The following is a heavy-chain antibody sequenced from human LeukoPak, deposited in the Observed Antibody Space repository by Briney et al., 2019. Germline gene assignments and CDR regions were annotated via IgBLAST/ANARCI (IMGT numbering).Heavy chain of an antibody. Sequence: SETLSLTCTVSGGSISSGGYYWSWIRQHPGKGLEWIGYIYYSGSTYYIPSLKSRVTISVDTSKNQFSLKLSSVTAADTAVYYCARDLRGYSSSSIWFDPWGQGTLVTVSS. CDR3: ARDLRGYSSSSIWFDP. CDR2: IYYSGST. V-gene: IGHV4-31*03. J-gene: IGHJ5*02. D-gene: IGHD6-6*01. CDR1: GGSISSGGYY.